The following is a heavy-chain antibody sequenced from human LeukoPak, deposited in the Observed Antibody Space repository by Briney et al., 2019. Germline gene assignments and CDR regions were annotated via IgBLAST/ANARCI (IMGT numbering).Heavy chain of an antibody. CDR3: ARDQAGPFDY. CDR2: ISYDGSNK. CDR1: GFTFSSYS. J-gene: IGHJ4*02. Sequence: QSGGSLRLSCAASGFTFSSYSMNWVRQAPGKGLEWVAVISYDGSNKYYADSVKGRFTISRDNSKNTLYLQMNSLRAEDTAVYYCARDQAGPFDYWGQGTLVTVSS. V-gene: IGHV3-30*03.